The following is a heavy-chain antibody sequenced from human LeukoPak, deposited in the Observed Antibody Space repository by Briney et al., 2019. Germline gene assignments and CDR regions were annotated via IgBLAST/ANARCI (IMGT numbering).Heavy chain of an antibody. Sequence: GGSLRLSCEGSGFSFRDYYMSWIRQTPGKGLKWFSYISNSGTDTNYADSVKGRFTISRDNAKNSLYLQMNSLRAEDTALYYCARHYYDSRYPTSGYYMDVWGKGTTVTVSS. J-gene: IGHJ6*03. D-gene: IGHD3-22*01. CDR2: ISNSGTDT. CDR1: GFSFRDYY. V-gene: IGHV3-11*03. CDR3: ARHYYDSRYPTSGYYMDV.